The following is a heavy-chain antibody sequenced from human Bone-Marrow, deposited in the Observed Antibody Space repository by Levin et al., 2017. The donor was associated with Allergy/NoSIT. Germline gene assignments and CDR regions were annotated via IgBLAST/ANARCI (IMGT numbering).Heavy chain of an antibody. CDR3: ARPDDYYFLDS. Sequence: QTGGSLRLSCAASGFTFSSYTMNWVRQAPGKGLEWVSAISGSGVLTYYADSLKGRFIVSRDNTKNTLFLQMNSLRAEDTAVYYCARPDDYYFLDSWGQGTLVTVSS. D-gene: IGHD3-10*01. CDR2: ISGSGVLT. J-gene: IGHJ4*02. V-gene: IGHV3-23*01. CDR1: GFTFSSYT.